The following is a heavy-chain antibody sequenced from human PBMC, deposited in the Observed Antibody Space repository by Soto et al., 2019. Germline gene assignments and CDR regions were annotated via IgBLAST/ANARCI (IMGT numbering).Heavy chain of an antibody. D-gene: IGHD6-19*01. J-gene: IGHJ1*01. CDR2: ISYDGSNK. Sequence: QVQLVQSEGGVVQPGRSLRLSCAASGFNFSTFSMHWVRQAPGKGLEWVAFISYDGSNKFYADSVKGRFTVSRDNSNNTLYLQLTSPRLDDTAVYFCAKDIRMWTAVAGPFQDWGQGTLVAVSS. CDR1: GFNFSTFS. V-gene: IGHV3-30*18. CDR3: AKDIRMWTAVAGPFQD.